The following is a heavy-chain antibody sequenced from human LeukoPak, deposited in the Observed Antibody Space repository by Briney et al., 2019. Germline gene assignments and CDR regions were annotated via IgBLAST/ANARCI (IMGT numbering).Heavy chain of an antibody. V-gene: IGHV3-7*01. CDR2: IALDINER. CDR3: ARSESTMTTWSMDY. J-gene: IGHJ4*02. CDR1: GFTLSSYL. Sequence: GGSLRLSCAASGFTLSSYLMSWVRQAPGRGLEWVANIALDINERYYVDSVEGRFTISRDNAKNSVYLQMNSLRAEDTAVYYCARSESTMTTWSMDYWGQGTLVTVSS. D-gene: IGHD5/OR15-5a*01.